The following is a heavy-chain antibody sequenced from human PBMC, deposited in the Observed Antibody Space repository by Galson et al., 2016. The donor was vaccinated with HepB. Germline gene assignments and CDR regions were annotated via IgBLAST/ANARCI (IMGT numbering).Heavy chain of an antibody. Sequence: PALVKPTQTLTLTCTFSEFSRTNGVGVGWIRQPPGKALEWLALISWDDQKRYRTSLESRLTITQDTSKNQVVLRMTNMDPVDTATYYCVHRVPPGLIDYWSQGILVTVPS. V-gene: IGHV2-5*02. J-gene: IGHJ4*02. CDR3: VHRVPPGLIDY. D-gene: IGHD2-2*01. CDR1: EFSRTNGVG. CDR2: ISWDDQK.